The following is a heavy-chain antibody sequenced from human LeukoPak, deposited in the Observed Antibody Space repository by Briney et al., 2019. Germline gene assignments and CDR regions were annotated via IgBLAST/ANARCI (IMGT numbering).Heavy chain of an antibody. CDR1: GFTFSNYW. CDR2: IKQDGSEK. V-gene: IGHV3-7*03. J-gene: IGHJ6*02. Sequence: GGSLRLSCAASGFTFSNYWMSWVRQAPGKGLEWVANIKQDGSEKYYVNSVKGRFTISRDNAKNSLYLQMNSLRAEDTALYYCGKDVLAGGLDVWGQGTTVTVSS. CDR3: GKDVLAGGLDV.